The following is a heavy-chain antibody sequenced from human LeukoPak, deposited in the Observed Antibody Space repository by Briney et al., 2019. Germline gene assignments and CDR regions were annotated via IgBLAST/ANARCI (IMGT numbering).Heavy chain of an antibody. CDR2: VNPSGGST. V-gene: IGHV1-46*01. D-gene: IGHD1-26*01. CDR1: GYTFTSYY. CDR3: ARRHKHYYQIDY. Sequence: GRSLRLSCAASGYTFTSYYLHWVRQAPGQGLEWMGMVNPSGGSTSYAQKFQGRVTMTRDTSTTTVYMELSSLRSDDTAVFYCARRHKHYYQIDYWGQGTLVTVSS. J-gene: IGHJ4*02.